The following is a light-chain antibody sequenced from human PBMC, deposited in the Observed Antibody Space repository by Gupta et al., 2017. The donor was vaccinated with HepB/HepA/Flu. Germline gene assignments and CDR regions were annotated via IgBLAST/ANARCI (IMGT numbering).Light chain of an antibody. CDR3: MQTLGSPPT. J-gene: IGKJ1*01. CDR2: LGF. Sequence: IVMTQSPLSLPVTPGEPASISCRSSQSLLHSNGYTHLAWYLEKPGQSPQLLLYLGFNRASGVPDRFSGRGSGTDFTLEISRVEAEDVGVYYCMQTLGSPPTFGQGTKVEIK. CDR1: QSLLHSNGYTH. V-gene: IGKV2-28*01.